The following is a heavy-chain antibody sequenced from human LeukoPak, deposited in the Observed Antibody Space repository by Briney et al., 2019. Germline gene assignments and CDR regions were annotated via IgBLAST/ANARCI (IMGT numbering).Heavy chain of an antibody. CDR3: ARGATMVRGVIIVFYYYGMDV. V-gene: IGHV1-2*02. D-gene: IGHD3-10*01. Sequence: ASVKVSCKASGYTFTGYYMHWVLQAPGQGLEWMGWINPNSRGTNYAQKFQGRVTMTRDTSISTAYMELSRLRSDDTAVYYCARGATMVRGVIIVFYYYGMDVWGQGTTVTVSS. CDR1: GYTFTGYY. CDR2: INPNSRGT. J-gene: IGHJ6*02.